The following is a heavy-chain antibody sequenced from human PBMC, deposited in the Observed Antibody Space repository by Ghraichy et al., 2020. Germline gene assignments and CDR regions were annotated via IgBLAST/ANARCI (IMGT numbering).Heavy chain of an antibody. CDR3: ARGAVERWGLQDGYHLDS. J-gene: IGHJ4*02. V-gene: IGHV3-7*03. D-gene: IGHD1-26*01. CDR2: IGEDGSQK. CDR1: GLTLRSYW. Sequence: GGSLRLSCAASGLTLRSYWMTWVRQAPGKGLEWVANIGEDGSQKYSVDSVKGRFIISRDNTKNSIYLQMSSLRAEDTAMYFCARGAVERWGLQDGYHLDSWGLGTLVTVSS.